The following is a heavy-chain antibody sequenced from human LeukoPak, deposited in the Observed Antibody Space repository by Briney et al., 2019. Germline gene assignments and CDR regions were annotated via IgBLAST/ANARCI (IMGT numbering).Heavy chain of an antibody. CDR1: GGSISSYY. D-gene: IGHD1-26*01. J-gene: IGHJ4*02. CDR2: IYYSGST. CDR3: TKGGELMNY. Sequence: SETLSLTCTVSGGSISSYYWSWIRQPPGKGLEWIGYIYYSGSTNYNPSLKSRVTISVDTSKNQFSLRLSSVTAADTAVYYCTKGGELMNYWGQGTLVTVSS. V-gene: IGHV4-59*08.